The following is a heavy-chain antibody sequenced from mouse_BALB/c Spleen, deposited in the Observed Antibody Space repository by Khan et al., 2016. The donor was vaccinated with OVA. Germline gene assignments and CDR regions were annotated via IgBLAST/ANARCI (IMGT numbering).Heavy chain of an antibody. D-gene: IGHD2-10*01. J-gene: IGHJ4*01. CDR2: IWSDGST. CDR3: ARQPYYHYYIMDY. Sequence: QVQLKQSGPGLVAPSQSLSITCTISGFSLTNYGVPWVRQPPGKGLEWLVVIWSDGSTTYNSALKSRLSISKDNSKSQVFLKMNSLQTDDTAMYYCARQPYYHYYIMDYWGQGTSVTGSS. V-gene: IGHV2-6-1*01. CDR1: GFSLTNYG.